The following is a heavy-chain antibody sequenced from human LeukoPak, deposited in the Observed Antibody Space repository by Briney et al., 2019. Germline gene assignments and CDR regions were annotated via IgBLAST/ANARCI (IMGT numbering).Heavy chain of an antibody. Sequence: GGSLRLSCAASGFTFSDYYMSWIRQAPGKGLEWVSAISGSGGSTYYADSVKGRFTISRDNSKNTLYLQMNSLRAEDTAVYYCAKEVAVAGGFDIWGQGTMVTVSS. V-gene: IGHV3-23*01. CDR3: AKEVAVAGGFDI. CDR2: ISGSGGST. CDR1: GFTFSDYY. D-gene: IGHD6-19*01. J-gene: IGHJ3*02.